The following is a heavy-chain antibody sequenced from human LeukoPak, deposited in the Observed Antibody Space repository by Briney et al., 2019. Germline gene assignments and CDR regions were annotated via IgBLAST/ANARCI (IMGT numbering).Heavy chain of an antibody. CDR2: IYYSGST. CDR3: ARASRGPMIDYYGSGSPLDY. J-gene: IGHJ4*02. D-gene: IGHD3-10*01. CDR1: GXSVSSGSYY. Sequence: PSETLSLTCTVSGXSVSSGSYYWSWIRQPPGKGLEWIGYIYYSGSTNYNPSLKSRVTISVDTSKNQFSLKLSSVTAADTAVYYCARASRGPMIDYYGSGSPLDYWGQGTLVTVSS. V-gene: IGHV4-61*01.